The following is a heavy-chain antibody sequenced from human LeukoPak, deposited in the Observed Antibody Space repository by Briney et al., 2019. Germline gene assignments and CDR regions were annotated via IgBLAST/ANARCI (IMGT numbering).Heavy chain of an antibody. CDR2: ISAYNGNT. CDR1: GYTFISYG. CDR3: ARADMVRGVINWFDP. J-gene: IGHJ5*02. Sequence: ASVKVSCKASGYTFISYGISWVRQAPGQGLEWMGWISAYNGNTNYAQKLQGRVTMTTDTSTSTAYMELRSLRSDDTAVYYCARADMVRGVINWFDPWGQGTLVTVSS. V-gene: IGHV1-18*01. D-gene: IGHD3-10*01.